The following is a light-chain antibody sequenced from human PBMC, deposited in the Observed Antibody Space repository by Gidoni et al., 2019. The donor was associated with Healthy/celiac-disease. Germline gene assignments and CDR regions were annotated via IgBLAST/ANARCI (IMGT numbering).Light chain of an antibody. CDR1: SSDVGSYNL. V-gene: IGLV2-23*02. CDR2: EVS. Sequence: QSALTQPASVSGSSGQSITISCTGTSSDVGSYNLVSRYQQHPGKTPKLMIYEVSKRPSGVSKRCSGSKSGNTASLTISGLQAEDEADYYCCSYAGSRVFGGGTKLTVL. CDR3: CSYAGSRV. J-gene: IGLJ2*01.